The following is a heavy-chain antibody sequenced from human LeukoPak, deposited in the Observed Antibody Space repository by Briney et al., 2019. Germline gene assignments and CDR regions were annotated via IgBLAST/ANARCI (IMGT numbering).Heavy chain of an antibody. CDR3: ARGATMLRGTRRFDP. D-gene: IGHD3-10*01. V-gene: IGHV4-59*01. CDR1: GGSISSYY. J-gene: IGHJ5*02. CDR2: IYDSGST. Sequence: PSETLSLTCTVSGGSISSYYWSWIRQPPGKGLEWIGYIYDSGSTNYNPSLKSRVTISVDTSKNQFSLKLSSVTAADTAVYYCARGATMLRGTRRFDPWGQGTLVTVSS.